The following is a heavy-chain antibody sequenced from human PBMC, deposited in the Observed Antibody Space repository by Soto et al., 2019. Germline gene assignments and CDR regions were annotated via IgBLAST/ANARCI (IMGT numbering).Heavy chain of an antibody. V-gene: IGHV4-59*01. CDR1: CVSISDYF. CDR2: IHNSGKT. Sequence: SETLSLTCTVSCVSISDYFWGWMRRPPGKGLEWIGYIHNSGKTKHNPSLKSRVTISVDTSKNQVSLELTSVTTADTAVYYCARNRVPISEDYESRGYDGPFDAWCQGLMFT. D-gene: IGHD3-22*01. CDR3: ARNRVPISEDYESRGYDGPFDA. J-gene: IGHJ3*01.